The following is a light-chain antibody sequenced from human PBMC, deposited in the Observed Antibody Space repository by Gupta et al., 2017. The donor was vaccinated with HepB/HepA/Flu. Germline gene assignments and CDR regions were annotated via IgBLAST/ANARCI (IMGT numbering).Light chain of an antibody. Sequence: QAVVPQEPSLTVSPGGTVTLTCDSSTGAVTSGHSPYWFQQKPGQAPRTLNYDTSNKHSWTPARFSGSLLGGKAALTLSGAQPDDEADYYCFLSYSGAGVFGTGTTVTVL. V-gene: IGLV7-46*01. CDR2: DTS. CDR1: TGAVTSGHS. J-gene: IGLJ1*01. CDR3: FLSYSGAGV.